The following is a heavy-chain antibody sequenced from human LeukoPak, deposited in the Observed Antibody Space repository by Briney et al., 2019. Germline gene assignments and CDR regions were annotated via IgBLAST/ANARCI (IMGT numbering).Heavy chain of an antibody. D-gene: IGHD2-15*01. V-gene: IGHV3-48*01. CDR1: GFTFSTYS. J-gene: IGHJ4*02. CDR2: ITSSSTTT. Sequence: PGGSLRLSCAASGFTFSTYSMNWVRQAPGKGLEWISYITSSSTTTYYADSVKGRFTISRDNAKNSLYLQMNSLRAEDTAVYYCARGGGNFDYWGQGTLVTVSS. CDR3: ARGGGNFDY.